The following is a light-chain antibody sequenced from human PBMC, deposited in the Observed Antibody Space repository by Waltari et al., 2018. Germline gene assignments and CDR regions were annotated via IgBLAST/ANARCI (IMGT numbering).Light chain of an antibody. CDR2: EDN. Sequence: NFMLTQPHSVSESAGKTVIISCTGSSDNIANNSVQWYQHRPGSAPVTLIYEDNQRASGVPDRFSGSIDSSSNSDSLTISGLRTEDEAYYFCQSYYAYDVIFGGGTKLTVL. J-gene: IGLJ2*01. V-gene: IGLV6-57*02. CDR1: SDNIANNS. CDR3: QSYYAYDVI.